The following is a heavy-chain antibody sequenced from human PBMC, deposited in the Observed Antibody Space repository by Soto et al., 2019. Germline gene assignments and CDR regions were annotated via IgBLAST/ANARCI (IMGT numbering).Heavy chain of an antibody. Sequence: VGSLRRSCASSVCTFSSYSMNWVRHSPGKWLEWVSSISSSSSYIYYADSVKGRFTISRDNAKNSLYLQMNSLRAEDTAVYYCAIGQEWLTPYYFDYGGQGTRVTVS. J-gene: IGHJ4*02. V-gene: IGHV3-21*01. D-gene: IGHD3-3*01. CDR2: ISSSSSYI. CDR1: VCTFSSYS. CDR3: AIGQEWLTPYYFDY.